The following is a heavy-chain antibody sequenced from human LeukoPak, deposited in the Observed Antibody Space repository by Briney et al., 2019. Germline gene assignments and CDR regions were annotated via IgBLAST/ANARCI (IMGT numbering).Heavy chain of an antibody. J-gene: IGHJ6*03. CDR3: ARDRVGGSESSDWYNRHYHMDV. V-gene: IGHV4-4*07. Sequence: SETLSLTCTVSGGSLITYYWSWIRQPAGKGLEWIGRLYAGGATNYNPSVKSRVTISVDTSNNQFSLKLTSVTAADTAVYFCARDRVGGSESSDWYNRHYHMDVWGKGTTVIVSS. D-gene: IGHD6-19*01. CDR2: LYAGGAT. CDR1: GGSLITYY.